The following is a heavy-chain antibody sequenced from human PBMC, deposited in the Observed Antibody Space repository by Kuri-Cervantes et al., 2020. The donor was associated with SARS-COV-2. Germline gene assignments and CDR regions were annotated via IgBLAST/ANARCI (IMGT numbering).Heavy chain of an antibody. Sequence: SLKISCAASGFTFDDYAMHWVRQAPGKGLEWVSGISWNSGSIGYADSVKGRFTISRDNAKNSLYLQMNSLRAEDTAVYYCARAGSSGWYWFDPWGQGTLVTVSS. CDR3: ARAGSSGWYWFDP. J-gene: IGHJ5*02. CDR1: GFTFDDYA. V-gene: IGHV3-9*01. D-gene: IGHD6-19*01. CDR2: ISWNSGSI.